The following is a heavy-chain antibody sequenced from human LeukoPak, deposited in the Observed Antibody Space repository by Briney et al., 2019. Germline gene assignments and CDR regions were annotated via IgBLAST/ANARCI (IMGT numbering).Heavy chain of an antibody. J-gene: IGHJ4*02. D-gene: IGHD5-12*01. CDR2: INRDGREK. V-gene: IGHV3-7*01. Sequence: PGGSLRLSCAASGFIFRNYWMSWVRQAPGKGLEWVAIINRDGREKHYVDSVKGRFTISRDNAKDSLYLQMNSLRAEDTALYYCAVATRSFLPDYCWGQGTLVTVSS. CDR3: AVATRSFLPDYC. CDR1: GFIFRNYW.